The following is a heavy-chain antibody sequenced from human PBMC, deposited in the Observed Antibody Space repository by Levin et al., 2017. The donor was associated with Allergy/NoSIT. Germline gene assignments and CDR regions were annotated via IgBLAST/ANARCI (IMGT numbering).Heavy chain of an antibody. J-gene: IGHJ4*02. CDR1: GFTFSSYA. D-gene: IGHD5-24*01. CDR2: ISGSGGST. Sequence: GGSLRLSCAASGFTFSSYAMSWVRQAPGKGLEWVSAISGSGGSTYYADSVKGRFTISRDNSKNTLYLQMNSLRAEDTAVYYCAKLGEGRDGDNYYFDYWGQGTLVTVSS. CDR3: AKLGEGRDGDNYYFDY. V-gene: IGHV3-23*01.